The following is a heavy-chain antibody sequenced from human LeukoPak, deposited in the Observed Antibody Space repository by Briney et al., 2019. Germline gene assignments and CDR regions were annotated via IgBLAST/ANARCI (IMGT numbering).Heavy chain of an antibody. CDR3: ASGPPSRSNYVFDY. J-gene: IGHJ4*02. D-gene: IGHD4-11*01. Sequence: SETLSLTFTVSGGSISSYYWSWIRQPPGKGLEWIGYIYYSGSTNYNPSLKSRVTISVDTSKNQFSLKLSSVTAADTAVYYCASGPPSRSNYVFDYWGQGTLVTVSS. CDR1: GGSISSYY. CDR2: IYYSGST. V-gene: IGHV4-59*01.